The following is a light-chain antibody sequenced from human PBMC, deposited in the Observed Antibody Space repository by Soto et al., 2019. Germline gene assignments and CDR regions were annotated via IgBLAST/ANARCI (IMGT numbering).Light chain of an antibody. J-gene: IGKJ2*01. CDR2: DAS. CDR3: QQRSNWYT. V-gene: IGKV3-11*01. Sequence: EIVLTQSPATLSLSPGERATLSCRASQSVSSYLAWYQQKPGQAPRLLISDASNRATGIPARVSGSGSGTDFTLTISSLEPEDFAVYYCQQRSNWYTFGQGTKLEIK. CDR1: QSVSSY.